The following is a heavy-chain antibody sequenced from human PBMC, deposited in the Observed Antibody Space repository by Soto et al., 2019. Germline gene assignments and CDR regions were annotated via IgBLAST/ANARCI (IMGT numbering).Heavy chain of an antibody. Sequence: ASLKVSCKAAGHRFTSYYMHWVRQATGQGLEWMGIINPSGGSTSYAQKFQGRVTMTRDTSTSTVYMELSSLRSEDTAVYYCARDDYYGSGSYYQPRYYYYGMDVWGQGTTVTVSS. CDR3: ARDDYYGSGSYYQPRYYYYGMDV. D-gene: IGHD3-10*01. CDR1: GHRFTSYY. CDR2: INPSGGST. J-gene: IGHJ6*02. V-gene: IGHV1-46*01.